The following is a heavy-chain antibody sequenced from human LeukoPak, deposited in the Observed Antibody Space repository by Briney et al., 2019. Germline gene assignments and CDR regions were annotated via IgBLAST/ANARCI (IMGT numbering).Heavy chain of an antibody. V-gene: IGHV4-59*01. Sequence: SETLSLTCTISGDSTNTYFWSWIRQSPGKGLEWIGYIYYTGTTNYNPSLKSRVTISVDTSKNQFSLKVSSVTAADTGVYYCASKSTDHGELRFDYWGQGTLVTVSS. J-gene: IGHJ4*02. D-gene: IGHD4-17*01. CDR3: ASKSTDHGELRFDY. CDR1: GDSTNTYF. CDR2: IYYTGTT.